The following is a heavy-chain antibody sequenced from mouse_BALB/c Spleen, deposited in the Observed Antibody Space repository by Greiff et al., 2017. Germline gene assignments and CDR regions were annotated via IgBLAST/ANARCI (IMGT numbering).Heavy chain of an antibody. Sequence: LQQPGSELVRPGASVKLSCKASGYTFTSYWMHWVKQRPGQGLEWIGNIYPGSGSTNYDEKFKSKATLTVDTSSSTAYMQLSSLTSEDSAVYYCTSGADYYAMDYWGQGTSVTVSS. V-gene: IGHV1S22*01. D-gene: IGHD6-1*01. CDR2: IYPGSGST. J-gene: IGHJ4*01. CDR3: TSGADYYAMDY. CDR1: GYTFTSYW.